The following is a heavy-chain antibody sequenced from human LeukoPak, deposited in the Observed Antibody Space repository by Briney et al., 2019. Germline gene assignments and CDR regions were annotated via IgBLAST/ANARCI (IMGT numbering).Heavy chain of an antibody. CDR1: GGTFSSYA. CDR2: IIPIFGTA. V-gene: IGHV1-69*05. Sequence: SVKVSCKASGGTFSSYAISWVRQAPGQGLEWMGGIIPIFGTANYAQRFQGRVTITTDESTSTAYMELSSLRSEDTAVYYCAMGRLWSGHPLGFDYWGQGTLVTVSS. D-gene: IGHD3-3*01. CDR3: AMGRLWSGHPLGFDY. J-gene: IGHJ4*02.